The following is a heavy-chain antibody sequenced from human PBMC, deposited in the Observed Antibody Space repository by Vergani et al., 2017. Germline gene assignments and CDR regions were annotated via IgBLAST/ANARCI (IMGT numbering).Heavy chain of an antibody. CDR3: ATYDYGGNSRVGLFDY. CDR1: GYTLTELS. Sequence: QVQLVQSGAEVKKPGSSVKVSCKVSGYTLTELSMHWVRQAPGKGLEWMGGFDPEDGETIYAQKFQGRVTMTEDTSTDTAYMELSSLRSEDTAVYYCATYDYGGNSRVGLFDYWGQGTLVTVSS. J-gene: IGHJ4*02. V-gene: IGHV1-24*01. D-gene: IGHD4-23*01. CDR2: FDPEDGET.